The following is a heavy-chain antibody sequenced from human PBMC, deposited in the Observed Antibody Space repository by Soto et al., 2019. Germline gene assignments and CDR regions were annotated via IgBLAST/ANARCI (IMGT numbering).Heavy chain of an antibody. Sequence: SETLSLTCTVSGGSISSSSYYWGWIRQPPGKGLEWIGSIYYSGSTYYNPSLKSRVTISVDTSKNQFSLKLSSVTAADTAVYYCARHRSSSGYYYRPYYFAYWGQGTLVPVSS. V-gene: IGHV4-39*01. CDR2: IYYSGST. D-gene: IGHD3-22*01. J-gene: IGHJ4*02. CDR1: GGSISSSSYY. CDR3: ARHRSSSGYYYRPYYFAY.